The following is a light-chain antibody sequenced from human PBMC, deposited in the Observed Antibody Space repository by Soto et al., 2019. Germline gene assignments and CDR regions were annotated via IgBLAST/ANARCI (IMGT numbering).Light chain of an antibody. CDR1: SSDVGGYNY. V-gene: IGLV2-8*01. CDR2: EVN. J-gene: IGLJ2*01. CDR3: SSYTGSNSVV. Sequence: QSALTQPPSASGSPGQSVTISCTGTSSDVGGYNYVSWYQQHPGKAPKLMIYEVNKRPSGVPDRFSGSKSGNTASLTASGLHAEDEADYYCSSYTGSNSVVFGGGTKLTVL.